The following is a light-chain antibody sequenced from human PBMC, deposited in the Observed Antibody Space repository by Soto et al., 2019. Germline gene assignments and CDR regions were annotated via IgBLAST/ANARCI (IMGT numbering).Light chain of an antibody. Sequence: EIVLTPSPGALSLSTGEGATLSCRASQSIPNNYLAWYQQNPGQAPRLLIYAASRRATGIPDRFSGSGSGTDFTLTITRLEPEDFALYYCHQYGSTPPLTFGGGTKVDIK. V-gene: IGKV3-20*01. CDR2: AAS. CDR3: HQYGSTPPLT. CDR1: QSIPNNY. J-gene: IGKJ4*01.